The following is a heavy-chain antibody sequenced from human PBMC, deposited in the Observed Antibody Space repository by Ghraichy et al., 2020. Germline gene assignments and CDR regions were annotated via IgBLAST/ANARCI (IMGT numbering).Heavy chain of an antibody. D-gene: IGHD3-10*02. V-gene: IGHV3-11*01. CDR3: ARAVKEDVFLGFDP. Sequence: GGSLRLSCAASGFTFSDYYMSWIRQAPGKGLEWVSYISSSGSTIYYADSVKGRFTISRDNAKNSLYLQMNSLRAEDTAVYYCARAVKEDVFLGFDPWGQGTLVTVSS. J-gene: IGHJ5*02. CDR1: GFTFSDYY. CDR2: ISSSGSTI.